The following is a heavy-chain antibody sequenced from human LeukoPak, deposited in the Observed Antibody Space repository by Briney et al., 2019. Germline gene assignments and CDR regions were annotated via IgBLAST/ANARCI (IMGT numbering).Heavy chain of an antibody. Sequence: ASVKVSCKASGYTFTSYYMHWVRQAPGQGLEWMGIINPSGGSTSYAQKFQGRVTMTRDTSTSTVYMELSSLRSEDTAVYYCARYSSITMIVVDYYFDYWGRETLVPVSS. CDR1: GYTFTSYY. J-gene: IGHJ4*02. V-gene: IGHV1-46*01. D-gene: IGHD3-22*01. CDR2: INPSGGST. CDR3: ARYSSITMIVVDYYFDY.